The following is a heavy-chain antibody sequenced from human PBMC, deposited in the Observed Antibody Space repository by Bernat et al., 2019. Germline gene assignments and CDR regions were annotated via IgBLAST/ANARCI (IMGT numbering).Heavy chain of an antibody. J-gene: IGHJ6*03. V-gene: IGHV3-33*01. Sequence: QVQLVESGGGVVQPGRSLRLSCAASGFTFSNYGMHWVRQAPGKGLEWVAVIWYDGSNRYYADSVKGRFTISRDNSKSTLYLQMNGLRAEDTAVYYCARGPRNYYYYYMDVWGKGTTVTVSS. CDR3: ARGPRNYYYYYMDV. CDR2: IWYDGSNR. CDR1: GFTFSNYG.